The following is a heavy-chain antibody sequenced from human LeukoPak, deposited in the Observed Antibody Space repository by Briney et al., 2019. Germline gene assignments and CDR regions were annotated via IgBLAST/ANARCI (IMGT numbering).Heavy chain of an antibody. Sequence: GASVKVSCRASGYTFTSYDINWVRQATGQGLEWMGWMNPHSGNTGYAQKFQGRVSMTRSTSTNTAYMELSSLRSEDTAVYYCAGKGATPQSTYYYYYMDVWGKGTTVTVSS. CDR3: AGKGATPQSTYYYYYMDV. D-gene: IGHD1-26*01. CDR2: MNPHSGNT. CDR1: GYTFTSYD. J-gene: IGHJ6*03. V-gene: IGHV1-8*01.